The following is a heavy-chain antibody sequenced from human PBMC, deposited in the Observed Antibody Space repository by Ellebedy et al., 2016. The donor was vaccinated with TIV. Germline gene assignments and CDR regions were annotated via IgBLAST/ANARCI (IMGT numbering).Heavy chain of an antibody. Sequence: ASVKVSCKASGYTFTAYHIHWVRQAPGQGLEWMGWFYPYSGGTNYAPKFQGRVTMTRDTSINTAYMELSGLKSDDTAVYYCAAFPYISASSAYWGQGTLVTVSS. CDR3: AAFPYISASSAY. CDR1: GYTFTAYH. V-gene: IGHV1-2*02. D-gene: IGHD3-3*02. CDR2: FYPYSGGT. J-gene: IGHJ4*02.